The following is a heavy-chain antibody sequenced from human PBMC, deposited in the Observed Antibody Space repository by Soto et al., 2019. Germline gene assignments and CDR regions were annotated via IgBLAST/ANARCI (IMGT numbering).Heavy chain of an antibody. V-gene: IGHV4-31*03. CDR1: GGSISSVGYY. CDR2: IYYSGST. CDR3: AIYSGYDMGAFDI. Sequence: PPDTLSLTCTVSGGSISSVGYYWSWIRQHPGKGLEWIGYIYYSGSTYYNPSLKSRVTISVDTSKNQFSLKLSSVTAADTAVYYCAIYSGYDMGAFDIWGQGTMVTVSS. D-gene: IGHD5-12*01. J-gene: IGHJ3*02.